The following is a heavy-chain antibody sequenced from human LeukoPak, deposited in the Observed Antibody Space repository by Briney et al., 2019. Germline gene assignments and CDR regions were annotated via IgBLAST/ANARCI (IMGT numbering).Heavy chain of an antibody. CDR2: ISSSGSTI. Sequence: GRSLRLSCAASGFTFSSYEINWVRQAPGKGLEWVSYISSSGSTIYYADSVKGRLTISKDNAKNSLYLQMNSLRAEDTAVYYCARQTTTVPYYFDYWGQGTLVTVSS. J-gene: IGHJ4*02. V-gene: IGHV3-48*03. CDR1: GFTFSSYE. D-gene: IGHD4-17*01. CDR3: ARQTTTVPYYFDY.